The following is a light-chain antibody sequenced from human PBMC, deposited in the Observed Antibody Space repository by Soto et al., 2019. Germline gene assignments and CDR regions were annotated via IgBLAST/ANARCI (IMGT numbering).Light chain of an antibody. CDR2: AAS. CDR1: QGISSY. V-gene: IGKV1-39*01. J-gene: IGKJ3*01. CDR3: QQTYSAPRT. Sequence: DIQMTQSPSSLSASVGDRVTITCRASQGISSYLNWYQQRPGKPPNLLIYAASSLPSGVPSRFSGSGVGTDFTLTISSRQPEDFATYYCQQTYSAPRTFGPGTRVDIK.